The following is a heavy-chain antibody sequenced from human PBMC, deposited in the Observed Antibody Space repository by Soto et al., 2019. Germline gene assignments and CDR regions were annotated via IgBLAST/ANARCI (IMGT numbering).Heavy chain of an antibody. Sequence: GWSLRLSCAASGFTFSNAWMSWVRQAPGKGLEWVGRIKSKTDGGTTDYAAPVKGRFTISRDDSKNTLYLQMNSLKTEDTAVYYCTTGEIVVVPAAIQAAGYYYYYGMDVWGQGTTVTVSS. D-gene: IGHD2-2*02. CDR3: TTGEIVVVPAAIQAAGYYYYYGMDV. J-gene: IGHJ6*02. CDR2: IKSKTDGGTT. CDR1: GFTFSNAW. V-gene: IGHV3-15*01.